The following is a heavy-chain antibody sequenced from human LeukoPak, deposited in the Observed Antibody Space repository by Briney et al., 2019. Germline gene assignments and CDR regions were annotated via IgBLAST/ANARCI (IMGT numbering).Heavy chain of an antibody. CDR2: IYHSGTT. J-gene: IGHJ4*02. CDR1: GGSISSGISY. D-gene: IGHD5-24*01. CDR3: ARDSRDGYSHFDS. Sequence: SGTLSLTCTVSGGSISSGISYWSWIRQRPGQGLEWIGYIYHSGTTYYSPSLKSRVTISVDTSKNQFSLKLSSVTAADTAVYYCARDSRDGYSHFDSWGQGTLVTVSS. V-gene: IGHV4-31*03.